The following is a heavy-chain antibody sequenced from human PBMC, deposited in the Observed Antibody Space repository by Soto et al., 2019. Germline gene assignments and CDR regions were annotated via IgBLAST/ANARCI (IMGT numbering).Heavy chain of an antibody. D-gene: IGHD3-10*01. CDR3: ARSGARGYYGMDV. Sequence: PGGSLRLSCAASGFTFSSYGMHWVRQAPGKGLEWVAVIWHDGSNKYYADSVKGRFTISRDNSKNTLYLQMNSLRAEDTAVYYCARSGARGYYGMDVWGQGTTVTVSS. CDR2: IWHDGSNK. CDR1: GFTFSSYG. V-gene: IGHV3-33*01. J-gene: IGHJ6*02.